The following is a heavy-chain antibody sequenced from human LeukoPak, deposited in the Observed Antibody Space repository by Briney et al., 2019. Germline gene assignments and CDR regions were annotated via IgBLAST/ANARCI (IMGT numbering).Heavy chain of an antibody. CDR3: ARPYDFWSGYLYY. CDR2: IYYSGST. Sequence: SETLSLTCAVYGGSFSGYYWSWIRQPPGKGLEWIGSIYYSGSTYYNPSLKSRVTISVDTSKNQFSLKLSSVTAADTAVYYCARPYDFWSGYLYYWGQGTLVTVSS. J-gene: IGHJ4*02. V-gene: IGHV4-34*01. CDR1: GGSFSGYY. D-gene: IGHD3-3*01.